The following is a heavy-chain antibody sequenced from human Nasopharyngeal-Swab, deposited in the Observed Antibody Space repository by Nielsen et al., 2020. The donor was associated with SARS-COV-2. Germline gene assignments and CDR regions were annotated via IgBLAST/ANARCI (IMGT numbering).Heavy chain of an antibody. Sequence: SDTLSLTCTVSGGSMSNFHWSWIRLSPGKGLEWIGYVYDIGSTKYNPSLNSRVTISVDTSKTQFSLKVRSVTAADTAVYFCARRLGLRAPFDYWGRGTLVTVST. V-gene: IGHV4-59*08. CDR3: ARRLGLRAPFDY. CDR2: VYDIGST. CDR1: GGSMSNFH. D-gene: IGHD5/OR15-5a*01. J-gene: IGHJ4*02.